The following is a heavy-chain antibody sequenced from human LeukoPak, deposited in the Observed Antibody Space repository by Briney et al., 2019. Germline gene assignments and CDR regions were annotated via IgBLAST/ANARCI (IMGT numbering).Heavy chain of an antibody. D-gene: IGHD4-17*01. Sequence: SSETLSLTCTVSGGSISYHYWSWIRQPAGKGLEWIGRIYTSGTTKYNPSLKSRVTISVDKSKNQFSLKLSSVTAADTAVYYCARDWAVTTFWYFDLWGRGTLVTVSS. J-gene: IGHJ2*01. CDR2: IYTSGTT. CDR3: ARDWAVTTFWYFDL. V-gene: IGHV4-4*07. CDR1: GGSISYHY.